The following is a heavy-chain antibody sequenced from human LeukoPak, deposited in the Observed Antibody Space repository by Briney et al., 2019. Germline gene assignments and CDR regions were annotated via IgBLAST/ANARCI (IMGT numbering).Heavy chain of an antibody. CDR1: GFSFSRHN. Sequence: PGGSLRLSCAASGFSFSRHNMDWVRQAPGKGLEWVSYISSSGSATYYADSVKGRFTISRDNAKNSLYLQMGSLRDEDTAVYYCVKDLRANFYGMDVWGQGTTVTVSS. CDR3: VKDLRANFYGMDV. CDR2: ISSSGSAT. V-gene: IGHV3-48*02. J-gene: IGHJ6*02.